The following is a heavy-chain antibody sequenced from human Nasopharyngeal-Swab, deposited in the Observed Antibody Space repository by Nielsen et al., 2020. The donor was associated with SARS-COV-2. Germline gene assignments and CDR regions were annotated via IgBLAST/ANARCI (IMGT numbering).Heavy chain of an antibody. CDR3: ARDPGAATLDY. CDR2: SSPTNGNT. J-gene: IGHJ4*02. Sequence: ASVKVFCKASGYTFTTYDITWVRQAPGQDLEWMGWSSPTNGNTNYALNFQGRVTMTADTSTNTAYMELRSLRYDDTAVYYCARDPGAATLDYWGQGSLVTVSS. V-gene: IGHV1-18*04. D-gene: IGHD3-10*01. CDR1: GYTFTTYD.